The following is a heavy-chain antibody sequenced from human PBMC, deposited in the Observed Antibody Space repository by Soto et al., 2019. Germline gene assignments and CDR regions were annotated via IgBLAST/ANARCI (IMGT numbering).Heavy chain of an antibody. Sequence: ASVKVSCKASGYTFIRYGITWVRQAPGQGLEWMGWISGYNDYTNYAQKLQGRVTMTADTSTRTVYMELRSLTSDDTAVYYCARYYDYSGGTSGGMDVWGQGTTVTVSS. CDR3: ARYYDYSGGTSGGMDV. V-gene: IGHV1-18*01. J-gene: IGHJ6*02. CDR1: GYTFIRYG. D-gene: IGHD3-22*01. CDR2: ISGYNDYT.